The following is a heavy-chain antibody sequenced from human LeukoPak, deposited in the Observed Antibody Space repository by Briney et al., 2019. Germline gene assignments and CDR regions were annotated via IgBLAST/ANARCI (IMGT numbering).Heavy chain of an antibody. CDR2: ISGSGGRT. D-gene: IGHD5-24*01. CDR1: GFTFSSYA. J-gene: IGHJ4*02. Sequence: PGGSLRLSCAASGFTFSSYAMNWVRQAPGKGLEWVSAISGSGGRTHYADSVKGRFTISRDNSKNTLYLQMNSLRAEDTAVYYCARDEMATISLDYWGQGTLVTVSS. V-gene: IGHV3-23*01. CDR3: ARDEMATISLDY.